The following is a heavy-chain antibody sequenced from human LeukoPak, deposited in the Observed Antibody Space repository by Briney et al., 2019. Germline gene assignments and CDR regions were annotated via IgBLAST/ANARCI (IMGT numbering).Heavy chain of an antibody. Sequence: SQTLSLTCAISGDSVSSNSAAWNWIRQSPSRGLEWLGRTYYRSKWYNDYAVSVKSRITINPDTSKNQFSLQLNSVTPEDTAVYYCARSFHYYYDSSGYYNFGYWGQGTLVTVSS. CDR2: TYYRSKWYN. CDR1: GDSVSSNSAA. D-gene: IGHD3-22*01. J-gene: IGHJ4*02. V-gene: IGHV6-1*01. CDR3: ARSFHYYYDSSGYYNFGY.